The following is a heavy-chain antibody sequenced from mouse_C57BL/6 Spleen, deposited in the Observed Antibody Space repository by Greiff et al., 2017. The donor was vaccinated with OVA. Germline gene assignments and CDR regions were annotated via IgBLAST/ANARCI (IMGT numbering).Heavy chain of an antibody. CDR2: IYPGSGNT. V-gene: IGHV1-66*01. D-gene: IGHD2-4*01. Sequence: VQLQQSGPELVKPGASVKISCKASGYSFTSYYIHWVKQRPGQGLEWIGWIYPGSGNTKYNEKFKGKATLTADTSSSTAYMQLSSLTSEDSAVYYCARSYYDYFDYWGQGTTLTVSS. J-gene: IGHJ2*01. CDR1: GYSFTSYY. CDR3: ARSYYDYFDY.